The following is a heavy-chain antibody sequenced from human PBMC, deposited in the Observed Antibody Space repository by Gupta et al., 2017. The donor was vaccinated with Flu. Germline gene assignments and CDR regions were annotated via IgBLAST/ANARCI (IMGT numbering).Heavy chain of an antibody. D-gene: IGHD3-10*01. CDR2: LSAPGTST. J-gene: IGHJ3*01. V-gene: IGHV3-23*01. CDR3: ARGPKDDAFDV. Sequence: EVKLLASGGDLVQPGGSLRLSCAASGFTFSTPAMSWVRQAPGKGLEWVSALSAPGTSTYYADSVKGRFTISRDNSKNTLYLQMNSLRAEDTALYYCARGPKDDAFDVWGQGTMVTVSS. CDR1: GFTFSTPA.